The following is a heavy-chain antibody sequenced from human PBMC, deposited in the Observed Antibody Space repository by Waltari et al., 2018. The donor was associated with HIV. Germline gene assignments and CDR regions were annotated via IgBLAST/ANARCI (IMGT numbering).Heavy chain of an antibody. CDR3: AAGTSRPPWGGYYHCLDA. V-gene: IGHV3-53*02. CDR2: LLYGPTS. J-gene: IGHJ6*04. Sequence: VEVVETGGRLVRRGGSLSLSCLVSDLTVGPTYMAWVRQSLHRSLEYVAFLLYGPTSSFVSSRPGRVFLSPNNYANVLFLHLTDRPADDAAIFYCAAGTSRPPWGGYYHCLDAWGGGTAVTVSA. CDR1: DLTVGPTY. D-gene: IGHD7-27*01.